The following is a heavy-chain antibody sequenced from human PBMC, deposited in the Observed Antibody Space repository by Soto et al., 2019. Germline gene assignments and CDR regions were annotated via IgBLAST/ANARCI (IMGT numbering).Heavy chain of an antibody. Sequence: SVKVSCKASGGTFSNFAISWVRQAPGQGLEWMGGIIPLFGTGNYAQKFQGRVTITADESTSTAYMELSSLRSEDTAVYYCAREVNFYGLDVWGQGTTVTVSS. J-gene: IGHJ6*02. CDR1: GGTFSNFA. CDR3: AREVNFYGLDV. V-gene: IGHV1-69*13. CDR2: IIPLFGTG.